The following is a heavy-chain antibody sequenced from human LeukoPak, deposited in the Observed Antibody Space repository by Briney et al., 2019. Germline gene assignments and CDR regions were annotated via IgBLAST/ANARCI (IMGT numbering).Heavy chain of an antibody. Sequence: PSETLSLTCAVYGGSFSGYYWSWIRQPPGKGLEWIGEINHSGSTNYNPSLESRVTISVDTSKNQFSLKLSSVTAADTAVYYCASSTWLVIDYWGQGTLVTVSS. J-gene: IGHJ4*02. CDR3: ASSTWLVIDY. V-gene: IGHV4-34*01. D-gene: IGHD3-9*01. CDR1: GGSFSGYY. CDR2: INHSGST.